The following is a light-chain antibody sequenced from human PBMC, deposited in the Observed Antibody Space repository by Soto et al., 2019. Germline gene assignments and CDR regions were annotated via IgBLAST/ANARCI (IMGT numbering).Light chain of an antibody. Sequence: AIQMTQSPSSLSASVGDRITITCRASQDIRTELGWYQQKPGTAPTLLIYGTSTLQSGVPSRFSGSGSGTDFTLTISSLQPEDFATYYCLLDYNYPRTFGQGTKVDTK. CDR3: LLDYNYPRT. J-gene: IGKJ1*01. V-gene: IGKV1-6*01. CDR2: GTS. CDR1: QDIRTE.